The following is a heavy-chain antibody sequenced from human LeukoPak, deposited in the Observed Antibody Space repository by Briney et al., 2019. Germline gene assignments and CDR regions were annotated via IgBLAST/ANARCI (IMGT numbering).Heavy chain of an antibody. CDR3: ASGYSYGYLASPLDY. Sequence: SETLSLTCTVSGGSISSGDYYWSWIRQPPGKGLEWIGYIYYSGSTYYNPSLKSRVTISVDTSKNQSSLKLSSVTAADTAVYYCASGYSYGYLASPLDYWGQGTLVTVSS. J-gene: IGHJ4*02. V-gene: IGHV4-30-4*01. CDR2: IYYSGST. D-gene: IGHD5-18*01. CDR1: GGSISSGDYY.